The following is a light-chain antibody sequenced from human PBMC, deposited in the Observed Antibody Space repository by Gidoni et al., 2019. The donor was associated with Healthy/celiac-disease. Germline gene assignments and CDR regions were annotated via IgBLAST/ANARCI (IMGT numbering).Light chain of an antibody. J-gene: IGKJ1*01. Sequence: DIQLPQSQSFLSASVGDRVTITCRASQGISSYLAWYQQKPGKAPKLLIYAASTLQSGVPSRFSGSGSGTEFTLTISSLQPEDFATYYCQQLNSYPPWTFGQGTKVEIK. CDR2: AAS. V-gene: IGKV1-9*01. CDR1: QGISSY. CDR3: QQLNSYPPWT.